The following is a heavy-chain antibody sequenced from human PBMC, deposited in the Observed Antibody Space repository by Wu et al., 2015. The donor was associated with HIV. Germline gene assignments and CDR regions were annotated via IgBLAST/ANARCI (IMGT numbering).Heavy chain of an antibody. J-gene: IGHJ4*02. V-gene: IGHV1-69*13. D-gene: IGHD2-15*01. Sequence: QLIQSGPEMKRPGSSLKVSCQASGGTFDSFAMSWVRQVPGQGLQWLGGIIPMFKRPNYAEGFAHRLTITVDESSASVYMELRGLKSGDTAFYYCIRNVPLLGQIWGQGTLITVSS. CDR2: IIPMFKRP. CDR3: IRNVPLLGQI. CDR1: GGTFDSFA.